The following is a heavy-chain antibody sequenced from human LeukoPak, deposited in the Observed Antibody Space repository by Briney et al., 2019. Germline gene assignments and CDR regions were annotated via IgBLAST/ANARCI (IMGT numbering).Heavy chain of an antibody. CDR2: IYRGGTI. Sequence: SETLPLTCSVSGGSISDYYWSWIRPPPGKGLEWIGYIYRGGTINYNSSVKSRVTMSLDTSKNQISLMLNSVTAADTAIYYCARHWLEAAKTYSYWLDPWGQGTLVTVSS. CDR3: ARHWLEAAKTYSYWLDP. CDR1: GGSISDYY. V-gene: IGHV4-4*09. J-gene: IGHJ5*02. D-gene: IGHD6-13*01.